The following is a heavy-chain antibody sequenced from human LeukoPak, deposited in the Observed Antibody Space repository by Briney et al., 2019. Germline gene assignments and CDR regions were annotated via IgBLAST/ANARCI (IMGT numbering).Heavy chain of an antibody. Sequence: PGGSLRLSCSASGFTFSSYAMHWVRQAPGRGLEYVSAISSNGGSTYYADSVKGRFTISRDNSKNTLYLQMSSLRAEDTAVYYCVKDQSEDSSSWEGRGYWGQGTLVTVSS. D-gene: IGHD6-13*01. V-gene: IGHV3-64D*09. CDR3: VKDQSEDSSSWEGRGY. J-gene: IGHJ4*02. CDR2: ISSNGGST. CDR1: GFTFSSYA.